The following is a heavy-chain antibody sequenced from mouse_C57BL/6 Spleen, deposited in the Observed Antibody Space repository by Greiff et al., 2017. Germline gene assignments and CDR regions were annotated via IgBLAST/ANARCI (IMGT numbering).Heavy chain of an antibody. Sequence: QVQLQQSGAELVRPGTSVKVSCKASGYAFTNYLIEWVKQRPGQGLEWIGVINPGSGGTNYNEKFKGKATLTADKSSSTAYMQLSSLTSEDSAVYFCARHYYGSSPDWYFDVWGTGTTVTVSS. D-gene: IGHD1-1*01. CDR2: INPGSGGT. J-gene: IGHJ1*03. CDR1: GYAFTNYL. CDR3: ARHYYGSSPDWYFDV. V-gene: IGHV1-54*01.